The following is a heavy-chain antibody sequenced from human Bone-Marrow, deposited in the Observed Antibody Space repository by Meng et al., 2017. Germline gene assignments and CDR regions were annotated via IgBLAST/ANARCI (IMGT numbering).Heavy chain of an antibody. CDR3: ARGDGYNRYFDY. J-gene: IGHJ4*02. CDR2: IYHSGTA. V-gene: IGHV4-30-2*01. D-gene: IGHD5-24*01. CDR1: GGSISSDNYP. Sequence: LQLKESVSGLVMSSQTLFLACAVSGGSISSDNYPWSWIRQPPGKGLESIGYIYHSGTAYYNPSLESRVTISVDRSKNQFSLKLSSVTAADTAVYYCARGDGYNRYFDYWGQGTLVTVSS.